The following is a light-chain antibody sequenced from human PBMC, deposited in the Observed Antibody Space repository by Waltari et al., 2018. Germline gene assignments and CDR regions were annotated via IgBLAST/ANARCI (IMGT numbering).Light chain of an antibody. Sequence: QSALTQPASVSGSPGQSITIPCTGTSRTIGDYNLASWFHHHPGKVPELVMYYVTKRPSGISDRFSGSKSGNTASLTISALQADDEADYYCCSYSTSGSWMFGGGTKVTVL. CDR2: YVT. CDR3: CSYSTSGSWM. CDR1: SRTIGDYNL. J-gene: IGLJ3*02. V-gene: IGLV2-23*02.